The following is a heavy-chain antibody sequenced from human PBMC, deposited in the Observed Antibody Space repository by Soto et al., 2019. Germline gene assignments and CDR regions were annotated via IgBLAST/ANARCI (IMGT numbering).Heavy chain of an antibody. CDR2: ISAYNGNT. J-gene: IGHJ4*02. V-gene: IGHV1-18*01. CDR3: ASSLSAGGNGVPHYF. CDR1: GYTFTSYG. Sequence: GASVKVSCKASGYTFTSYGISWVRQAPGQGLEWMGWISAYNGNTNYAQKLQGRVTMTTDTSTSTAYMELRSLRSDDTAVYYCASSLSAGGNGVPHYFWGRGSLVTVSS. D-gene: IGHD6-13*01.